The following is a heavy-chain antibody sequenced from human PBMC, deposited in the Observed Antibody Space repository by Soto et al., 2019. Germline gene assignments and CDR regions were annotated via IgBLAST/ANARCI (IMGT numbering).Heavy chain of an antibody. J-gene: IGHJ3*02. CDR3: AREGVTTVTDDALEI. Sequence: GGSLRLSCAASGFTFSSYAMHWVRQAPGKGLEWVAVISYDGSNKYYADSVKGRFTISRDNSKNTLYLQMNSLRAEDTAVYYCAREGVTTVTDDALEIWRQGTMVTVSS. D-gene: IGHD4-17*01. V-gene: IGHV3-30-3*01. CDR1: GFTFSSYA. CDR2: ISYDGSNK.